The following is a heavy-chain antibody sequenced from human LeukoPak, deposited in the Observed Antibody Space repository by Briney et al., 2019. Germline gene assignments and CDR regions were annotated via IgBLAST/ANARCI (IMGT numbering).Heavy chain of an antibody. J-gene: IGHJ4*02. CDR2: IYSGDST. V-gene: IGHV3-23*03. CDR1: GFTFSSFA. Sequence: GGSLRLSCAASGFTFSSFAMSWVRQAPGKGLEWVSVIYSGDSTYYADSVKGRLTISRDNSKNTVYLQMNSLRAEDTALYYCAKDGCSSTSCYNWGQGTLVTVSS. D-gene: IGHD2-2*02. CDR3: AKDGCSSTSCYN.